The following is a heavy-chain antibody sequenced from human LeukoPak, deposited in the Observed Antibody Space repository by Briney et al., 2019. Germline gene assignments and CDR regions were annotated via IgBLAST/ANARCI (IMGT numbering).Heavy chain of an antibody. Sequence: PGGSLRLSCTASGFTFSGHWIHWVRQAPGMGLVWVSRINEHGTDSMYAESVKGRFTISRDNAKNTVYLQMNSVRAEDTAVYYCTTRPLGSCSGNSCQGLDYWGQGTLVTVSS. J-gene: IGHJ4*02. CDR2: INEHGTDS. CDR1: GFTFSGHW. CDR3: TTRPLGSCSGNSCQGLDY. D-gene: IGHD2-2*01. V-gene: IGHV3-74*03.